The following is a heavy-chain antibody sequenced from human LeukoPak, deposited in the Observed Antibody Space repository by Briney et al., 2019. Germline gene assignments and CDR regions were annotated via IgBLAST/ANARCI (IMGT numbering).Heavy chain of an antibody. CDR3: ARVEYSSRKHFDY. V-gene: IGHV1-69*10. CDR2: IISIFGIA. Sequence: ASVKVSCKASGGTFSSYAISWVRQAPGQGLEWMGGIISIFGIANYAQKFQGRVTITADKSTSTAYMELSSLRSEDTAVYYCARVEYSSRKHFDYWGQGTLVTVSS. D-gene: IGHD6-13*01. J-gene: IGHJ4*02. CDR1: GGTFSSYA.